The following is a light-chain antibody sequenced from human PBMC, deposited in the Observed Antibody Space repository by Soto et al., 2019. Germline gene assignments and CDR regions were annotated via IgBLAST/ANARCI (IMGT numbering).Light chain of an antibody. Sequence: EIVLTQSPGTLFLSPGEGATLSCRTSQSVSSSSLAWYQQKPGQAPRLLIYGASSRATGISDRFSGSGPGIDLTLSIGRLYPEAFVVYYCNQYDSATGFTFGHGTKWGIK. CDR1: QSVSSSS. CDR3: NQYDSATGFT. CDR2: GAS. J-gene: IGKJ3*01. V-gene: IGKV3-20*01.